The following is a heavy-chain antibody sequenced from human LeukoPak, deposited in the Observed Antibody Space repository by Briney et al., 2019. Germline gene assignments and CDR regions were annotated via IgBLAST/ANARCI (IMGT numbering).Heavy chain of an antibody. J-gene: IGHJ6*03. CDR3: ARQNDFWSGIYYYYMDV. D-gene: IGHD3-3*01. CDR1: GGSISSSNW. V-gene: IGHV4-4*02. CDR2: IYHSGST. Sequence: PSETLSLTCAVSGGSISSSNWWSWVRQPPGKGLEWIGEIYHSGSTNYNPSLKSRVTISVDKSKNQFSLKLSSVTAADTAVYYCARQNDFWSGIYYYYMDVWGKGTTVTVSS.